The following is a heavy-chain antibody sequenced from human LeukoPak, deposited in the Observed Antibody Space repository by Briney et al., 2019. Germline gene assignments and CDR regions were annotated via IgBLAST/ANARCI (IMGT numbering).Heavy chain of an antibody. CDR3: VKGGGNVRRYFEY. CDR1: GFTFSSYA. D-gene: IGHD4-23*01. J-gene: IGHJ4*02. Sequence: PGGSLRLSCAASGFTFSSYAMTWVRQAPGKGLEWVSSISVNGGTTYYADSVKGRFTISRDSSKNTLYLQMSSLRAEDTAVYYCVKGGGNVRRYFEYWGQGTLVTVSS. V-gene: IGHV3-23*01. CDR2: ISVNGGTT.